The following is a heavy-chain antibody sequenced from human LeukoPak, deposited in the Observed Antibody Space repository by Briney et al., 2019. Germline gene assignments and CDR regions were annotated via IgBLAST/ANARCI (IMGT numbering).Heavy chain of an antibody. V-gene: IGHV3-53*01. J-gene: IGHJ4*02. D-gene: IGHD3-16*01. CDR3: ARGGGYFAIDY. Sequence: GGSLRLSCAASGFIVNSNYMNWVRQAPGKGLEWVSVLYSDDTTYYADSVKGRFTISRDNSKNTLYLQMNNLRAEDTAVYYCARGGGYFAIDYWGQGTLVTVSS. CDR2: LYSDDTT. CDR1: GFIVNSNY.